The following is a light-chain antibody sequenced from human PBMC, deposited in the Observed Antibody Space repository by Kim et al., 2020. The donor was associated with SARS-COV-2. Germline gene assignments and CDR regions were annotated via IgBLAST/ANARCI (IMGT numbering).Light chain of an antibody. Sequence: QAVVTQPPSASGTPGQRVTISCSGSSSNIGSNTVNWYQQLPGTAPKLLIYSNSQRPSGVPDRFSGSKSGTSASLAISGLQSEDEADYYCAAWDDSLKVVFGGGTQLTVL. CDR1: SSNIGSNT. J-gene: IGLJ2*01. CDR2: SNS. V-gene: IGLV1-44*01. CDR3: AAWDDSLKVV.